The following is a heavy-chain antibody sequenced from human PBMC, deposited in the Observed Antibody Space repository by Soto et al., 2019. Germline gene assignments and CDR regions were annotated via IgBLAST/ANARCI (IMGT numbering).Heavy chain of an antibody. CDR1: GFTFSSYS. CDR2: ISSSSSYI. CDR3: ARREYSLDAFDI. D-gene: IGHD2-21*01. V-gene: IGHV3-21*01. Sequence: PGGSLRLSCAASGFTFSSYSMNWVRQAPGKGLEWVSFISSSSSYIYYADSVKGRFTISRDNAKNSLYLQMNSLRAEDTAVYYCARREYSLDAFDIWGQGTMVTVSS. J-gene: IGHJ3*02.